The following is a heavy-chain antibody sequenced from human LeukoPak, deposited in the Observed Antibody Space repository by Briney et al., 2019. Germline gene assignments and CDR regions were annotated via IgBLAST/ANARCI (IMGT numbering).Heavy chain of an antibody. J-gene: IGHJ5*02. D-gene: IGHD2-15*01. V-gene: IGHV3-30-3*01. CDR1: GFTFSSYA. Sequence: GGSLRLSCAASGFTFSSYAMHWVRQAPGKGLEWVAVISYDGSNKYYADSVKGRFTISRDSSKNALYLQMNSLRAEDTAVYYCARILGYCSGGSCYWAPGWFDPWGQGTLVTVSS. CDR2: ISYDGSNK. CDR3: ARILGYCSGGSCYWAPGWFDP.